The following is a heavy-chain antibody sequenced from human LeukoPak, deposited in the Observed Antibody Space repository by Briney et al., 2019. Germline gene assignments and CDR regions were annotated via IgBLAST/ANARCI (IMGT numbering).Heavy chain of an antibody. CDR2: IIPIFGTA. D-gene: IGHD2-2*01. CDR3: ASIGYCSSTSCRPRAYYFDY. CDR1: GGTFSSYA. J-gene: IGHJ4*02. V-gene: IGHV1-69*13. Sequence: SVKVSCKASGGTFSSYAISWVRQAPGQGLEWMGGIIPIFGTANYAQKFQGRVTITADESTSTAYMELSSLRSEDTAVYYCASIGYCSSTSCRPRAYYFDYWGQGTLVTVSS.